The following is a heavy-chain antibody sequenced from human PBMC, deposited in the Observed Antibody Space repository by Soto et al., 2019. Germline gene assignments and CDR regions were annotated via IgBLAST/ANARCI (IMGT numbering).Heavy chain of an antibody. CDR3: VRDGTKTLRDRFDP. CDR1: GASISGFY. Sequence: SETLSLTCTVSGASISGFYWGWIRKSAGKGLEWIGRIYATGTTDYNPSLKSRVIMSVDTSKKQFSLKLRSVTAADTAVYYCVRDGTKTLRDRFDPWGQGISVTVS. CDR2: IYATGTT. D-gene: IGHD1-1*01. J-gene: IGHJ5*02. V-gene: IGHV4-4*07.